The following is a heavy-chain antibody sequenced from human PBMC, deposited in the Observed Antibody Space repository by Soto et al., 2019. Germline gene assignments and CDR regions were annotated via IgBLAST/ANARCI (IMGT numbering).Heavy chain of an antibody. Sequence: QVQLVQSGAEVKKPGASVKVSCKVSGYTLTELSMHWVRQAPGKGLEWMGGFDPEDGETIYAQKFQGRVTMTEDTSKYTASLELSSLRSGDQAVSYCATAELELRGGGFFDYWGQGTLVTVSS. CDR1: GYTLTELS. V-gene: IGHV1-24*01. J-gene: IGHJ4*02. CDR2: FDPEDGET. CDR3: ATAELELRGGGFFDY. D-gene: IGHD1-7*01.